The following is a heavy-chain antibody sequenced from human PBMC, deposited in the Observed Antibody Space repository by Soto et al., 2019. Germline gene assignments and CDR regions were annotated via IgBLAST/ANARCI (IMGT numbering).Heavy chain of an antibody. CDR2: INAGNGNT. J-gene: IGHJ4*02. V-gene: IGHV1-3*01. CDR3: AGLPYYDFWSGSPPYYFDY. Sequence: RASVKVSCKASGYTFTSYSMHWVRQAPGQGLEWMGWINAGNGNTKYSQKFQGRVTITRDTSASTAYMELSSLRSEDTAVYYCAGLPYYDFWSGSPPYYFDYWGQGTLVTVS. D-gene: IGHD3-3*01. CDR1: GYTFTSYS.